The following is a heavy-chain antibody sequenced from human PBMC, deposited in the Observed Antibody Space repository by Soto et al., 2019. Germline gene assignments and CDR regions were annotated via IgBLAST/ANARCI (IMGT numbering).Heavy chain of an antibody. J-gene: IGHJ4*02. CDR2: IKEDGSDK. Sequence: RVSCVGSGFTFSTYWLSWVRPAPGKGLEWVGNIKEDGSDKNYVDSVKGRFTMSRDNAQNSLYLQMSSLRAEDTAVYYCAREIVGANALYDYWGQGTQVTVSS. V-gene: IGHV3-7*03. CDR1: GFTFSTYW. CDR3: AREIVGANALYDY. D-gene: IGHD1-26*01.